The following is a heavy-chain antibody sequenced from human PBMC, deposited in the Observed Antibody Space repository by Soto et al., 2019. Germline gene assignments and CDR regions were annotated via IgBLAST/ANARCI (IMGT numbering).Heavy chain of an antibody. J-gene: IGHJ4*02. Sequence: TLSLTCNVTGGSINTAGYYWSWIRQVPGKGLEWIGYIFYSGSAYYHPSLKSRASISVDRSKNQFSLKVNSVTDADTAVYYCARPLRTGVLKFDSWGQGTLVTVS. D-gene: IGHD1-1*01. V-gene: IGHV4-31*03. CDR2: IFYSGSA. CDR3: ARPLRTGVLKFDS. CDR1: GGSINTAGYY.